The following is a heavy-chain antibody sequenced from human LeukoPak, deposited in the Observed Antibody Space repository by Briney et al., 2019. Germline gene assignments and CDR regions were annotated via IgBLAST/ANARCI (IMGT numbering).Heavy chain of an antibody. CDR2: IYHSGST. Sequence: PSETLSLTCTVSGYSISSGYYWGWIRQPPGKGLEWIGSIYHSGSTYYNPSLKSRVTISVDTSKNQFSLKLSSVTAADTAAYYCARGTGAFDIWGQGTMVTVSS. CDR3: ARGTGAFDI. J-gene: IGHJ3*02. V-gene: IGHV4-38-2*02. D-gene: IGHD1-14*01. CDR1: GYSISSGYY.